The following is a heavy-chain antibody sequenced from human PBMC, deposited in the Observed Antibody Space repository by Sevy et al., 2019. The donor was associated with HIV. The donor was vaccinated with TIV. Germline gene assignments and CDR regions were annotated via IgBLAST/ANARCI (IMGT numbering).Heavy chain of an antibody. Sequence: GGSLRLSCAASGFTFDDYAMHWVRQAPGKGLEWVSGISWNSGSIGYADSVKGRFTISRDNAKNSLYLQMNSLRAEDTALYYCAKGPVRFGEPGPAFDYWGQGTLVTVSS. CDR2: ISWNSGSI. CDR1: GFTFDDYA. D-gene: IGHD3-10*01. J-gene: IGHJ4*02. V-gene: IGHV3-9*01. CDR3: AKGPVRFGEPGPAFDY.